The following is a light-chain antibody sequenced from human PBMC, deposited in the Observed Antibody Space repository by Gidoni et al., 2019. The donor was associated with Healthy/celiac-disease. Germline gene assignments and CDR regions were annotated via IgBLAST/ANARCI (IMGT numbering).Light chain of an antibody. Sequence: DTLMTHSPDSLAVSLGESATINCKSSQSVLYSSNNKNYLVWYQQKPGQPPKLLIYWASTRESVVPDRVSGSGSGTDVTLTISRLQAEDVEGYYCQKYYSTHTWTFXQXTKVXIK. CDR1: QSVLYSSNNKNY. J-gene: IGKJ1*01. V-gene: IGKV4-1*01. CDR3: QKYYSTHTWT. CDR2: WAS.